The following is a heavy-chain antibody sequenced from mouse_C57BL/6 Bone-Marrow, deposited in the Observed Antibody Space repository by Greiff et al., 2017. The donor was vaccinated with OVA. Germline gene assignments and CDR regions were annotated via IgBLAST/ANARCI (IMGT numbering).Heavy chain of an antibody. V-gene: IGHV1-63*01. CDR1: GYTFANYW. CDR3: ARSGSNYWYFDV. Sequence: QVQLQQSGAELVRPGTSVKMSCKASGYTFANYWIGWAKQRPGHGLEWIGDIYPGGGYTNYNEKFKGKATLTADKSSSTAYMQFSSLTSEDSAIYYCARSGSNYWYFDVWGTGTTVTVSS. CDR2: IYPGGGYT. J-gene: IGHJ1*03. D-gene: IGHD2-5*01.